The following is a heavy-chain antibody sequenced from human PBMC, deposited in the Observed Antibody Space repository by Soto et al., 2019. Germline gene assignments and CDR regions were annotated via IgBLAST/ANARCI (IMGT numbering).Heavy chain of an antibody. D-gene: IGHD2-2*01. CDR1: SASISSSSYT. J-gene: IGHJ6*02. CDR2: IYYSGTT. Sequence: QLQLQESGPGLEKPSETLSLTCTVSSASISSSSYTWGWIRQPPGKGLEWIGSIYYSGTTYYNPSLNSRVTVSVDTSKNQFSLKVTSVTAADTDVYYCARLHGYCISSSCHGHYAMDVWGQGTTVTVSS. CDR3: ARLHGYCISSSCHGHYAMDV. V-gene: IGHV4-39*01.